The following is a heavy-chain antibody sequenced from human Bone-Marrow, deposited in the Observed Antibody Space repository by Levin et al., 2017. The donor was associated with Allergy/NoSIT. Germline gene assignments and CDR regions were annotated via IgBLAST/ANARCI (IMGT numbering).Heavy chain of an antibody. D-gene: IGHD1-1*01. Sequence: RSQTLSLTCTVSGGSMTNYYWSCIRQSAGKGLEFIGRVSPTGLTNYNPSLKSRVTMSLDTSKSQFSLRLTSVTAADTAIYYCARDIPGGWYFDLWGRGTLVTVSS. CDR1: GGSMTNYY. CDR3: ARDIPGGWYFDL. V-gene: IGHV4-4*07. CDR2: VSPTGLT. J-gene: IGHJ2*01.